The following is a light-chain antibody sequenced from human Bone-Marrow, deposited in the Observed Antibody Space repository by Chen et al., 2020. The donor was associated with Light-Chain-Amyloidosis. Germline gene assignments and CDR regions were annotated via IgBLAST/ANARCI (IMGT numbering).Light chain of an antibody. CDR1: QSISTY. CDR2: AAS. Sequence: DIQMTQSPSSLSASIGDRVAITCRASQSISTYLNWYQQKPGKAPKALIFAASTLQSGVPSRFRGSGYGADFTLTISSLQPEDFATYYCQQSYTAPWTVGQGTKVEIK. CDR3: QQSYTAPWT. J-gene: IGKJ1*01. V-gene: IGKV1-39*01.